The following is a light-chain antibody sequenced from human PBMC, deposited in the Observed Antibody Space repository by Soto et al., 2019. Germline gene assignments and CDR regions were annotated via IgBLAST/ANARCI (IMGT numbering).Light chain of an antibody. CDR3: QESYSTSWT. J-gene: IGKJ2*02. V-gene: IGKV1-39*01. CDR1: QSISSY. CDR2: AAS. Sequence: DIQMTQSPSSLSASVGDRVTITCRASQSISSYLNWYQQKPGKAPKLLIYAASSLQSGVPSRFSGSESGTDFTLTISSLQPEDFATYYCQESYSTSWTFGQGTKLEIK.